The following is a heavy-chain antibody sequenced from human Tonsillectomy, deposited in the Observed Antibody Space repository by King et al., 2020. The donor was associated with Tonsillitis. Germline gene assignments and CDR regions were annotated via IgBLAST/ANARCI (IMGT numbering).Heavy chain of an antibody. D-gene: IGHD1-26*01. J-gene: IGHJ4*02. CDR1: GFTFDYYA. CDR2: ISWNSGST. Sequence: VQLVESGGGLVQPGKSLRLSCVASGFTFDYYAMHWVRQAPGKGLEWVSGISWNSGSTDYADSVKGRFTISRDNAKNSLYLQLNSLRTEDTALYYCAKDKEAGGTSPLELWGQGTPVTVSS. V-gene: IGHV3-9*01. CDR3: AKDKEAGGTSPLEL.